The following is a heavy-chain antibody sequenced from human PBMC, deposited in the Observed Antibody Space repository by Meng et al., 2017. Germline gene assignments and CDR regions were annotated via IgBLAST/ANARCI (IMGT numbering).Heavy chain of an antibody. J-gene: IGHJ4*02. CDR1: GDSVTVGSHY. V-gene: IGHV4-61*01. Sequence: QVQLQEAGPGLVRPSETLSLTCTVSGDSVTVGSHYWSWIRQPPGKGLEWIGYIDYGGSTSYNPSLRSRVTISVDTSNSQFSLKLSSVTAADTAVFYCARTRGDYYFDYWGQGTLVTVSS. D-gene: IGHD3-16*01. CDR2: IDYGGST. CDR3: ARTRGDYYFDY.